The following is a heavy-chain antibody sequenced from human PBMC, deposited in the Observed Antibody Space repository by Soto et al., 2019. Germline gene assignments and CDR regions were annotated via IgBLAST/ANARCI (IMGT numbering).Heavy chain of an antibody. CDR2: VSPENRNA. J-gene: IGHJ4*02. CDR3: EVTTGF. CDR1: GYTFTEYD. D-gene: IGHD1-1*01. V-gene: IGHV1-8*01. Sequence: QVQVVQSRAEVKKPGASVKVSCKTSGYTFTEYDLNWVRQAPGQGLGYMGWVSPENRNAGYAPQFRGRVSMTTETSISTAYLELTNLTYEDTAVYYCEVTTGFWGQGTMVTVSS.